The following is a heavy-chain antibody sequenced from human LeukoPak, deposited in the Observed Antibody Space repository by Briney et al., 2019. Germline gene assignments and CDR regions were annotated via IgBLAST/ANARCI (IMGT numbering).Heavy chain of an antibody. CDR3: AKGLRTLDQ. V-gene: IGHV3-23*01. CDR2: ITVSGLTT. Sequence: GGSLRLSCAASGITFSSYAMTWVRQAPGKGPEWVSSITVSGLTTYYADSVKGRFTISRDNSKSTLFLQMNSLRAEDTAVYYCAKGLRTLDQWGQGTLVTVSS. J-gene: IGHJ4*02. CDR1: GITFSSYA.